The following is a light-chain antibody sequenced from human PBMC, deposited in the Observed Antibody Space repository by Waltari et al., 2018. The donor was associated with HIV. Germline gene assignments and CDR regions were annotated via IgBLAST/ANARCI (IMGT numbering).Light chain of an antibody. Sequence: LTQPASVSGSPGQSITISCTGTSSDVGGYNYVSWYQQHPGKAPKLMIYDVSKRHSGVSNRFSGCKSGNTASLTISVLQAEDEADYYCSSDTSSSTDVVFGGGTKLTVL. CDR2: DVS. J-gene: IGLJ2*01. CDR1: SSDVGGYNY. V-gene: IGLV2-14*01. CDR3: SSDTSSSTDVV.